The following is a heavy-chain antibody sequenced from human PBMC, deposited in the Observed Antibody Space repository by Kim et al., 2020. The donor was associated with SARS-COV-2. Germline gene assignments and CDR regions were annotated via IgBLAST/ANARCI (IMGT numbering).Heavy chain of an antibody. D-gene: IGHD3-22*01. CDR3: AREQDYYDSSWFDP. CDR1: GYTFTSYA. V-gene: IGHV7-4-1*02. CDR2: INTNTGNP. Sequence: ASVKVSCKASGYTFTSYAMNWVRQAPGQGLEWMGWINTNTGNPTYAQGFTGRFVFSLDTSVSTAYLQISSLKAEDTAVYYCAREQDYYDSSWFDPWGQGTLVTVSS. J-gene: IGHJ5*02.